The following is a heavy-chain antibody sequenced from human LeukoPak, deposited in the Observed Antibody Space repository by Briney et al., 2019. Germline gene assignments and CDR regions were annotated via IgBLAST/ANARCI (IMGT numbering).Heavy chain of an antibody. CDR3: ASYIAALHYFDY. J-gene: IGHJ4*02. CDR2: IYYSGST. CDR1: GGSISSGGHS. V-gene: IGHV4-31*03. Sequence: PSETLSLTCTVSGGSISSGGHSWSWIRQHPGKGLEWIGYIYYSGSTYYNPSLKSRVTISVDTSKNQFSLKLSSVTAADTAVYYCASYIAALHYFDYWGQGTLVTVSS. D-gene: IGHD6-6*01.